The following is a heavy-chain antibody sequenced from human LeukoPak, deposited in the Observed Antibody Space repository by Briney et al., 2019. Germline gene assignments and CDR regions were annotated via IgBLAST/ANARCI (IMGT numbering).Heavy chain of an antibody. CDR1: GGSISSYY. CDR2: IYTSGST. V-gene: IGHV4-4*09. D-gene: IGHD6-19*01. Sequence: PSETLSLTCTVSGGSISSYYWSWIRQPPGKGLEWIGYIYTSGSTTYNPSLKSRVTISLDTSKNQSSLKLSSVTSADTAVYCCARTLGSSGWYLHWFDPWGQGTLFTVSS. J-gene: IGHJ5*02. CDR3: ARTLGSSGWYLHWFDP.